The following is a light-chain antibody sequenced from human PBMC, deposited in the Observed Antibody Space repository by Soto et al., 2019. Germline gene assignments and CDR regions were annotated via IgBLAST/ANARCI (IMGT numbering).Light chain of an antibody. Sequence: EIVMTQSPATLSGSAGERATLSCMASQSVSSNLAWYQQKPGQAPRLLIYGASTRATGIPARFSGSGSGTEFTLTISSLQSEDFAVYYCQQYKNGWTFGQGTKVDIK. CDR2: GAS. V-gene: IGKV3-15*01. CDR3: QQYKNGWT. J-gene: IGKJ1*01. CDR1: QSVSSN.